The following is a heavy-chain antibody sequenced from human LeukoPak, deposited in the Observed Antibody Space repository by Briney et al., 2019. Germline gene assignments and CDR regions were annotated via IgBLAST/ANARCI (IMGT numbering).Heavy chain of an antibody. CDR3: ARGPTKNYFDY. CDR1: GGSFNSYY. Sequence: SETLSLTCTVSGGSFNSYYWSWIRQPPGKGLEWIGYIYYSGSTNYNPSLKSRVTISIDMSKNQFSLKLRSVTAADTAVYSCARGPTKNYFDYWGQGTLVTVSS. J-gene: IGHJ4*02. CDR2: IYYSGST. V-gene: IGHV4-59*01.